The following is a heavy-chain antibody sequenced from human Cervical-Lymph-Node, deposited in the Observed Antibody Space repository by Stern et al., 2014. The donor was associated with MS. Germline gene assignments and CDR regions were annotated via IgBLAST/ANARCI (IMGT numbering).Heavy chain of an antibody. CDR1: GFTFSNFA. D-gene: IGHD1-26*01. CDR3: ATVWSNSPQD. CDR2: ISSSSSLL. J-gene: IGHJ1*01. V-gene: IGHV3-21*06. Sequence: EVQLVESGGGLVKPGGSLRLSCVVSGFTFSNFAMTWVRHAPGKGLQWVSFISSSSSLLYYRDSVKGRFTISRDNDKNTVFLQVESLRAEDTALYCCATVWSNSPQDWGRGTQVTVSS.